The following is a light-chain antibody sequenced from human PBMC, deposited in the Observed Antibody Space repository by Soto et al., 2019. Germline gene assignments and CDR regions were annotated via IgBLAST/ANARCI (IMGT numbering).Light chain of an antibody. V-gene: IGLV1-44*01. CDR2: SSN. CDR3: AAWYDSLNGRV. Sequence: QPVLTQPPSASGTPGQRVTIPCSGTHSNIGRNSVNWYLQLPGTAPRLLIFSSNQRPLGVPDRFSGSRSGTSASLAITGLRSEDDAYYYCAAWYDSLNGRVFGGGTKLTVL. CDR1: HSNIGRNS. J-gene: IGLJ3*02.